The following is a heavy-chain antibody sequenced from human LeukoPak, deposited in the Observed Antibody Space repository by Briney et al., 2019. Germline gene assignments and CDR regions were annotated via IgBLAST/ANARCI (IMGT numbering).Heavy chain of an antibody. Sequence: GGSLRLSCAASGFPFGNYATNWVRQAPGKGLEWVSSISTGGDKTYYADSVKGRFTISRDNSKNILYLQMNSLRADDTAIYYCAKAIVGPKYFQFWGQGTLATVSS. J-gene: IGHJ4*02. CDR1: GFPFGNYA. V-gene: IGHV3-23*01. CDR3: AKAIVGPKYFQF. D-gene: IGHD1-26*01. CDR2: ISTGGDKT.